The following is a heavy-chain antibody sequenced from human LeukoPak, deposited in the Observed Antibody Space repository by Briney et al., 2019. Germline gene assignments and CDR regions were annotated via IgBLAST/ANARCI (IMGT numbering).Heavy chain of an antibody. CDR2: ISYDGSNK. CDR3: AKEGDVDYLEY. D-gene: IGHD1-26*01. J-gene: IGHJ4*02. V-gene: IGHV3-30-3*01. CDR1: GFTFSNYA. Sequence: GGSLRLSCAASGFTFSNYAIFWVRQAPGKGLEWVAIISYDGSNKYYADSVKGRFTISRDNSKNTLYLQMNSLRAEDTAVYYCAKEGDVDYLEYWGQGTLVTVSS.